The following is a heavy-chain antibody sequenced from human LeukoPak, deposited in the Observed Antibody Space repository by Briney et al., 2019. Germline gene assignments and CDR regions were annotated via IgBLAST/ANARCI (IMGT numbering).Heavy chain of an antibody. J-gene: IGHJ5*02. CDR3: TGHNWFDP. CDR2: IKRKTDGGTT. V-gene: IGHV3-15*01. CDR1: GFTFSNAW. Sequence: AGGSLRLSCAASGFTFSNAWMTWVRQAPGKGLEWVGRIKRKTDGGTTDYAAPVKGRFTISRDDSKNTLYLQMNSLKTEDTAVYYCTGHNWFDPWGQGTLVTVSS.